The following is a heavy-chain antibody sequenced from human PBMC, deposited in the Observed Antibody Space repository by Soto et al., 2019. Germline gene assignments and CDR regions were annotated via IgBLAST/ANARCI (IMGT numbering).Heavy chain of an antibody. CDR3: ARDRRVTGRGPLFDD. V-gene: IGHV1-46*01. Sequence: ASVKVSCKASGYTFTSYYMHWVRQAPGQGLEWMGIINPSGGSTSYAQKFQGRVTMTRDTSTSTVYMELSSLRSEDTAVYYCARDRRVTGRGPLFDDWGQGTLVTVSS. D-gene: IGHD1-20*01. CDR1: GYTFTSYY. J-gene: IGHJ4*02. CDR2: INPSGGST.